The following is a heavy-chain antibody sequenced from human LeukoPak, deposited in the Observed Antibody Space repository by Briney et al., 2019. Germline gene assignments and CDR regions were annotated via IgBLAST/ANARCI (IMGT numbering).Heavy chain of an antibody. Sequence: PGGSLRLSCAASGFTFSSYEMNWVRQAPGKGLEWVSYISSSGSTIYYADSVKGRFTISRDNAKNSLYLQMNSLRAEDTAVYYCARIIEPLGVNDHWGQGTLVTVSS. CDR3: ARIIEPLGVNDH. CDR1: GFTFSSYE. D-gene: IGHD2-8*01. CDR2: ISSSGSTI. J-gene: IGHJ4*02. V-gene: IGHV3-48*03.